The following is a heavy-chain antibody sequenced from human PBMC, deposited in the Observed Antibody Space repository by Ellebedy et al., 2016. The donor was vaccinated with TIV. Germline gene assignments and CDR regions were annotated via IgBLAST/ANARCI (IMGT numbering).Heavy chain of an antibody. J-gene: IGHJ4*02. CDR1: GYTFTGYY. CDR2: ISAYNGNT. Sequence: ASVKVSXKASGYTFTGYYMHWVRQAPGQGLEWLGWISAYNGNTNYAQKLQGRVTMTTDTSTSTAYMELRSLRSDDTAVYYCAREPYYYDSSGYYPLVDYWGQGTLVTVSS. V-gene: IGHV1-18*04. CDR3: AREPYYYDSSGYYPLVDY. D-gene: IGHD3-22*01.